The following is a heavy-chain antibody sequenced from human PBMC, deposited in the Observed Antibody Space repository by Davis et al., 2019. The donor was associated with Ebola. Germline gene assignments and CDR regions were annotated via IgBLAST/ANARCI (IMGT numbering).Heavy chain of an antibody. J-gene: IGHJ4*02. CDR3: ARVAATTPGY. Sequence: GESLKISCAASGFTFSSYAMHWVRQAPGKGLEWVAVISYDGSNKYYADSVKGRFTISRDNSKNTLYLQMNSLRAEDTAVYYCARVAATTPGYWGQGTLVTVSS. CDR1: GFTFSSYA. D-gene: IGHD5-12*01. CDR2: ISYDGSNK. V-gene: IGHV3-30*04.